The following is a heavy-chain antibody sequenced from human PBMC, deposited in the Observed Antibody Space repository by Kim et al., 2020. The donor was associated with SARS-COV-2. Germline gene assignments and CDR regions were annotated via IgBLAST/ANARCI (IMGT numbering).Heavy chain of an antibody. CDR3: VRGPFSGSAINNYFDP. V-gene: IGHV4-4*07. CDR2: IYPGDYI. D-gene: IGHD6-13*01. CDR1: GGSITNNY. Sequence: SETLSLTCIVSGGSITNNYWSWIRQPAGKGLEWIGRIYPGDYIVYRPSLQSRVTMSVETSKNRFSLKLTSLTAADTAVYYCVRGPFSGSAINNYFDPWGQGILVTVSS. J-gene: IGHJ5*02.